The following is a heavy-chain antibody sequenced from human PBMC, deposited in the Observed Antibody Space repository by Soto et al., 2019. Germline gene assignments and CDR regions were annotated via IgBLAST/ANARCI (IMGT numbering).Heavy chain of an antibody. CDR2: INPNSGAT. Sequence: ASVKVSCKSSGYIFTGNYMHWVRQAPGQGLEYMGWINPNSGATNYAQKFQGRVTMTWDTSISTAYVELSRLRSDDMAVYYCAPHYPDSSGYFDHWGQGTLVTVSS. CDR1: GYIFTGNY. V-gene: IGHV1-2*02. CDR3: APHYPDSSGYFDH. J-gene: IGHJ4*02. D-gene: IGHD3-22*01.